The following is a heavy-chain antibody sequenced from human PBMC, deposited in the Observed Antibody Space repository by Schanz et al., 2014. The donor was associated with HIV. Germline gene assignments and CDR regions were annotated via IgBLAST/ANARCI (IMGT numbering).Heavy chain of an antibody. Sequence: EVHLVESGGGLVEPGGSLRLSCEASGFSFSIFSMNWVRQAPGKGLEWVSSIGSGGGYKYYADSVNGRFTISRDNAKNSLHLQMSRLGAEDTAVYYCARDLHDYGDARTDYWGQGILVTVSS. V-gene: IGHV3-21*06. J-gene: IGHJ4*02. CDR3: ARDLHDYGDARTDY. CDR2: IGSGGGYK. D-gene: IGHD4-17*01. CDR1: GFSFSIFS.